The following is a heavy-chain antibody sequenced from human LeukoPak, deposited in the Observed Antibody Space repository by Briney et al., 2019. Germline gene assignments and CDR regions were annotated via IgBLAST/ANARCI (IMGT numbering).Heavy chain of an antibody. J-gene: IGHJ6*03. CDR3: ARLSGYFPEYYYYYMDV. CDR1: GYTFTGYY. Sequence: ASVKVSCKASGYTFTGYYMHWVRQAPGQGLEWMGWINPNSGGTNYAQKFQGRVTMTRDTSISTAYMELSRLRSDDTAVYYCARLSGYFPEYYYYYMDVWGKGTTVTVSS. D-gene: IGHD3-3*01. V-gene: IGHV1-2*02. CDR2: INPNSGGT.